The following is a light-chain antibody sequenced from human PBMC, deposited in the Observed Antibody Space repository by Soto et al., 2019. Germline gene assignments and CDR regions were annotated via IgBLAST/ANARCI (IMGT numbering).Light chain of an antibody. V-gene: IGKV3-20*01. Sequence: EIVLTQSPGTLSLSPGERATLSCRASESVSSNYLAWYQQKPGRAPRLLIYDASGRATGIPDRFSGSGSGTEFTLTISRLEPEDFAVYYCQRYGSSPLTFGGGTKVEIK. J-gene: IGKJ4*01. CDR1: ESVSSNY. CDR2: DAS. CDR3: QRYGSSPLT.